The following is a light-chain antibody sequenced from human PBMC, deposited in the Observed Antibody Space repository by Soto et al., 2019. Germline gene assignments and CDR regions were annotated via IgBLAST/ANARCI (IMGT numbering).Light chain of an antibody. Sequence: DIQLTQSPSFLSASVGDRVTITCRASQDINTYLAWYQQKPGKATKLLIFAASTLQNGVPSRFIGSGSGTEFTVTITSLQPEDFATYYCQQRKSYPITFGQGTRLEIK. CDR1: QDINTY. V-gene: IGKV1-9*01. CDR3: QQRKSYPIT. CDR2: AAS. J-gene: IGKJ5*01.